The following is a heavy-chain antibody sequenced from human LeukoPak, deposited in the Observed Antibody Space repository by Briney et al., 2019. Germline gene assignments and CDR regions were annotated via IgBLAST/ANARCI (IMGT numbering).Heavy chain of an antibody. J-gene: IGHJ4*02. CDR3: ARHRSPYIVVVVAATLPYIDY. Sequence: SETLSLTCTVSGGSITSSAYYWGWVRQPPGKGLEWIGNIYYSGSAYYNPSLKSRVTISVDTSKNQFSLKVTSVTAADTAVYYCARHRSPYIVVVVAATLPYIDYWGQGTLVTVSS. V-gene: IGHV4-39*01. CDR1: GGSITSSAYY. D-gene: IGHD2-15*01. CDR2: IYYSGSA.